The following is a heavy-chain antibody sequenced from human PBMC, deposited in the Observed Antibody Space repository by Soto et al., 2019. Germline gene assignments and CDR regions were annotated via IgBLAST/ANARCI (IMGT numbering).Heavy chain of an antibody. CDR3: ARSTNDYGDRH. D-gene: IGHD4-17*01. J-gene: IGHJ4*02. V-gene: IGHV1-8*01. Sequence: QVQLVQSGAEVKKPGASVKVSCKSSGYTFTSYDINWVRQATGQGLEWMGWMNPNSGNTGYAWEFQGRVTMTRNTSISTAYMELSSLSSEDKAVYYCARSTNDYGDRHWGQGTLVTVSS. CDR2: MNPNSGNT. CDR1: GYTFTSYD.